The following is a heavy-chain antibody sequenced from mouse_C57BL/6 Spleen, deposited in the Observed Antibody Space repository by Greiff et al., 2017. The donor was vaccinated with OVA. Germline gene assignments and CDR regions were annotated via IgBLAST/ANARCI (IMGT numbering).Heavy chain of an antibody. V-gene: IGHV1-80*01. J-gene: IGHJ2*01. Sequence: VKLMESGAELVKPGASVTISCKASGYAFSSYWMNWVKQRPGQGLEWIGQIYPGDGDTNYNGKFKGKATLTADKSSSTAYMQLSSLTSEDSAVYFCARECNYGNLYYFDYWGQGTTLTVSS. CDR1: GYAFSSYW. CDR2: IYPGDGDT. CDR3: ARECNYGNLYYFDY. D-gene: IGHD2-1*01.